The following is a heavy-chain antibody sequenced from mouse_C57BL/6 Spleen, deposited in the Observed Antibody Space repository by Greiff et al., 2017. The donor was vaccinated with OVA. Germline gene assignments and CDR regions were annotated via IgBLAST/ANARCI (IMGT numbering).Heavy chain of an antibody. D-gene: IGHD1-1*01. Sequence: ESGGGLVKPGGSLKLSCAASGFTFSDYGMHWVRQAPEKGLEWVAYISSGSSTIYYADTVKGRFTISRDNAKNTLFLQMTSLRSEDTAMYYCAKAHYYGSSYDYAMDYWGQGTSVTVSS. V-gene: IGHV5-17*01. CDR1: GFTFSDYG. CDR2: ISSGSSTI. J-gene: IGHJ4*01. CDR3: AKAHYYGSSYDYAMDY.